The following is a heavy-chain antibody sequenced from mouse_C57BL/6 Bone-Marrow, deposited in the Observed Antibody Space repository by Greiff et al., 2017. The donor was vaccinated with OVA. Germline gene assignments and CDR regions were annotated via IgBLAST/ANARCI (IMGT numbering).Heavy chain of an antibody. Sequence: ESGPGLVKPSQSLSLTCSVTGYSITSGYYWNLIRQFPGNKLEWMGYISYDGSNNYNPSLKNRIPITRDTSKNQFFLKLNSVTTEDTATYYCARELGAWFAYWGQGTLVTVSA. V-gene: IGHV3-6*01. CDR3: ARELGAWFAY. CDR2: ISYDGSN. CDR1: GYSITSGYY. J-gene: IGHJ3*01. D-gene: IGHD4-1*01.